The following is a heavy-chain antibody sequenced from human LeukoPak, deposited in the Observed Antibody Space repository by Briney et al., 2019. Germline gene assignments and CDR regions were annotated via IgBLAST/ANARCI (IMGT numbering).Heavy chain of an antibody. Sequence: GGSLRLSCAVSGFTVSSHAMTWVRQVPGKGLQWVSSISISGDDTHYADSVKGRFTISRDNSRNTLYLQMNSLRADDTAVYYCAKDHEQWLVAGYFDYWGQGTLVTVSS. V-gene: IGHV3-23*01. CDR1: GFTVSSHA. D-gene: IGHD6-19*01. J-gene: IGHJ4*02. CDR3: AKDHEQWLVAGYFDY. CDR2: ISISGDDT.